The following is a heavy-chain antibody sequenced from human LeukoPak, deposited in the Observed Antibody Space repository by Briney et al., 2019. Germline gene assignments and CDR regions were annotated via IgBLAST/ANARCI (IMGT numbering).Heavy chain of an antibody. Sequence: ASVKVSCKASGYTFISYYLHWVRQAPGQGLEWMGIINPSGGSTDYAQKLQGRVTMTRGTSTTTVYMELSSLRSEDTAVYYCARGNILTGYYYDAFDIWGQGTLVTVSS. V-gene: IGHV1-46*01. CDR1: GYTFISYY. CDR2: INPSGGST. D-gene: IGHD3-9*01. J-gene: IGHJ3*02. CDR3: ARGNILTGYYYDAFDI.